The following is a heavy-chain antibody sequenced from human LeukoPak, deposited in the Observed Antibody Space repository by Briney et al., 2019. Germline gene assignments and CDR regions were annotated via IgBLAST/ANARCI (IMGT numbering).Heavy chain of an antibody. CDR2: IIPIFPTP. D-gene: IGHD3-22*01. Sequence: SVTVSCKASGGAFTSYTFNWVRQAPGQGLEWMGGIIPIFPTPIYAQQFQGRVTITADESTTTVYMELSSLTSEDTAIYYCARYHSDSSGPFDPWGQGTLVTVSS. V-gene: IGHV1-69*01. CDR1: GGAFTSYT. J-gene: IGHJ5*02. CDR3: ARYHSDSSGPFDP.